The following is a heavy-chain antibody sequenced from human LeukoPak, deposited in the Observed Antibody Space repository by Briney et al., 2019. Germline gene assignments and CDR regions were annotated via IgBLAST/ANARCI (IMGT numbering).Heavy chain of an antibody. CDR3: ATSRDFYDSSGYYPYYFDH. CDR1: GFTVSSNY. CDR2: IYSGGST. V-gene: IGHV3-53*01. D-gene: IGHD3-22*01. J-gene: IGHJ4*02. Sequence: PGGSLRLSCAASGFTVSSNYMSWVRQAPGKGLEWVSVIYSGGSTYYADSVKGRFTISRDNSKNTLFLQMNSLSPEDTAVYYCATSRDFYDSSGYYPYYFDHWGQGTLVTVSS.